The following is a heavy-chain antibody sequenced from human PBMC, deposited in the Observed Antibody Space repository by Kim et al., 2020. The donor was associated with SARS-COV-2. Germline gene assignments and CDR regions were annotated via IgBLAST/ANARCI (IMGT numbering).Heavy chain of an antibody. CDR1: GGSFSGYY. Sequence: SETLSLTCAVYGGSFSGYYWSWIRQPPGKGLEWIGEINHSGSTNYNPSLKSRVTISVDTSKNQFSLKLSSVTAADTAVYYCARAGYSSSWYGRKGPFDYWGQGTLVTVSS. CDR2: INHSGST. J-gene: IGHJ4*02. D-gene: IGHD6-13*01. CDR3: ARAGYSSSWYGRKGPFDY. V-gene: IGHV4-34*01.